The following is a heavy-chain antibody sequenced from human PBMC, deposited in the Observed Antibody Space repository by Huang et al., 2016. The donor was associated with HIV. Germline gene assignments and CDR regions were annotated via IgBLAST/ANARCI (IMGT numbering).Heavy chain of an antibody. Sequence: QLLLQESGPGLVKPSEALAFTCAVSGGSIRSSDYHWGWIRQPPGKGLEWIGSIYCKGRTPNRPSLKIRVTIAVDTSKDLCVLNLTSMTAADTAVYYCARHREGPVAYYSGWGSHLNYMDVWGRGRTVVVSS. D-gene: IGHD3-10*01. CDR1: GGSIRSSDYH. V-gene: IGHV4-39*01. CDR3: ARHREGPVAYYSGWGSHLNYMDV. CDR2: IYCKGRT. J-gene: IGHJ6*03.